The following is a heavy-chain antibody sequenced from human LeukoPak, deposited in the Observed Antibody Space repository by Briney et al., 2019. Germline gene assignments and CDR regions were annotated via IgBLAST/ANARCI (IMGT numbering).Heavy chain of an antibody. CDR2: MNPNSGNT. Sequence: ASVKVSCKASGYTFTSYGINWVRQPTGQGLEWMGWMNPNSGNTGYAQKFQGRVTITRNTSISTAYMELSSLRSEDTAVYYCARAPYSSSWYRMVGGALDYYMDVWGKGTTVTVSS. CDR1: GYTFTSYG. CDR3: ARAPYSSSWYRMVGGALDYYMDV. D-gene: IGHD6-13*01. V-gene: IGHV1-8*03. J-gene: IGHJ6*03.